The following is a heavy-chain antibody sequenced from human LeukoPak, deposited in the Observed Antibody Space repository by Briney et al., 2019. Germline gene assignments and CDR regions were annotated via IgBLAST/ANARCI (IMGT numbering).Heavy chain of an antibody. Sequence: GGSLRLSCAASGFTISSYAMSWVRQAPGKGLEWVSAISGSGGSTYYADSVKGRFTISRDNSKNTLYLQMNSLRAEDTAVYYCAKDRFIVVVPAAILGPWGQGTLVTVSS. J-gene: IGHJ5*02. CDR1: GFTISSYA. V-gene: IGHV3-23*01. CDR2: ISGSGGST. CDR3: AKDRFIVVVPAAILGP. D-gene: IGHD2-2*01.